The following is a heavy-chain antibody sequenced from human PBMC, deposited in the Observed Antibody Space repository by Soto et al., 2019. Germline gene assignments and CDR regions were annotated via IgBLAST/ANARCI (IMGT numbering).Heavy chain of an antibody. CDR3: ARAPNYYYYMDV. CDR1: GFTFSSYS. Sequence: GGSLRLSCVASGFTFSSYSMNWVRQAPGKGLEWVSSISSSSSYIYYADSVKGRFTISRDNAKNSLYLQMNSLRAEDTAVYYCARAPNYYYYMDVWGKGTTVTVS. J-gene: IGHJ6*03. V-gene: IGHV3-21*01. CDR2: ISSSSSYI.